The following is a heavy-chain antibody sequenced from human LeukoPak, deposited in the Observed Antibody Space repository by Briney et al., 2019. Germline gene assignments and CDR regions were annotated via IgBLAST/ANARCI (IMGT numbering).Heavy chain of an antibody. CDR1: GYTFTGYY. CDR3: ATVGYRDGYNYYYYYYMDV. CDR2: INPNSGGT. V-gene: IGHV1-2*02. D-gene: IGHD5-24*01. J-gene: IGHJ6*03. Sequence: ASVKVSCKASGYTFTGYYMHWVRQAPGQGLEWMGWINPNSGGTNYAQKFQGRVTMTRDASISTAYMELSRLRSDDTAVYYCATVGYRDGYNYYYYYYMDVWGKGTTVTVSS.